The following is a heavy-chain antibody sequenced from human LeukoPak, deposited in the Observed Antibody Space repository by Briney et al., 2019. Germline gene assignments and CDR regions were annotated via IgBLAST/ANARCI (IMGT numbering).Heavy chain of an antibody. D-gene: IGHD3-22*01. J-gene: IGHJ4*02. CDR2: ISASGGST. CDR3: AKDQYIYDSSGYSDY. CDR1: GFTFITYG. V-gene: IGHV3-23*01. Sequence: GGSLRLSCVASGFTFITYGMTWVRQAPGKGLEWVSTISASGGSTHHADSVKGRFTISRDNSKNTLYLQMNSLRAEDTAVYYCAKDQYIYDSSGYSDYWGQGTLVTVSS.